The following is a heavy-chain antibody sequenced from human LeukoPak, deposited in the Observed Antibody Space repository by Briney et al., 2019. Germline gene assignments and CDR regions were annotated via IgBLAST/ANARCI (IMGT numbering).Heavy chain of an antibody. V-gene: IGHV5-51*01. CDR2: IYPCDSDT. J-gene: IGHJ4*02. CDR1: GYSFTSYW. CDR3: ARGDSSGWYYFDY. Sequence: GESLKISCKGSGYSFTSYWIGWVRQMPGKGLELMGIIYPCDSDTRYSPSFQGQVTISADQSISTAYLQWISLKASDTAMYYCARGDSSGWYYFDYWGQGALVTVSS. D-gene: IGHD6-19*01.